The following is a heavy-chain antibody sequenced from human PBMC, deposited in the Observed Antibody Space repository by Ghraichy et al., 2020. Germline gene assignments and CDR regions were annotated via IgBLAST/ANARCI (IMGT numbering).Heavy chain of an antibody. Sequence: GGSLRLSCAVSGFTFSSYAMSWVRQAPGKGLEWVSVISGSGGKTYYADSVKGRFTISRDNSKNTLYLQMYSLRGEDTAVYYCARDYGYCSSTRCYGYFYYGMDVWGQGNTVTVSS. CDR3: ARDYGYCSSTRCYGYFYYGMDV. D-gene: IGHD2-2*03. CDR2: ISGSGGKT. V-gene: IGHV3-23*01. CDR1: GFTFSSYA. J-gene: IGHJ6*02.